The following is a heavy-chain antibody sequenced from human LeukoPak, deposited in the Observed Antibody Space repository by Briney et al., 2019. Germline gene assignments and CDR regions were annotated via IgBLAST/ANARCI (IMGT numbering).Heavy chain of an antibody. CDR3: ARLRTTVTTIGRFDP. CDR2: ISAYNGNT. V-gene: IGHV1-18*01. Sequence: ASVKVSCKASGYTFTSYGISWVRQAPGQGLEWMVWISAYNGNTNYAQKLQGRVTMTTDTSTSTAYMELRSLRSDDTAVYYCARLRTTVTTIGRFDPWGQGTLVTVSS. J-gene: IGHJ5*02. CDR1: GYTFTSYG. D-gene: IGHD4-11*01.